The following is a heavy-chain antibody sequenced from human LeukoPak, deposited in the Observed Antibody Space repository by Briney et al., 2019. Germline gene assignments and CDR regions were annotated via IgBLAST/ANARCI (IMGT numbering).Heavy chain of an antibody. CDR3: AKAYYDSSGYFPFDY. V-gene: IGHV3-23*01. D-gene: IGHD3-22*01. J-gene: IGHJ4*02. Sequence: PGGSLRLSCTASGFTFGDYAMSWVRQAPGKGLEWVSAISGSGGTTYYADSTYYADSVKGRFTISRDNSKNTLYLQMNSLRAEDTAVYYCAKAYYDSSGYFPFDYWGQGTLVTVSS. CDR1: GFTFGDYA. CDR2: ISGSGGTTYYADST.